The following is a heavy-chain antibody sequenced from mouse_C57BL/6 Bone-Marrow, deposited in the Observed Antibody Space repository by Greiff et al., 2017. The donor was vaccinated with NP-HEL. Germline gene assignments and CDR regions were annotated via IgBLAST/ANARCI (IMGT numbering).Heavy chain of an antibody. V-gene: IGHV1-63*01. CDR3: ARAVYFYFDY. D-gene: IGHD1-1*01. CDR1: GYTFTNYW. CDR2: IYPGGGYT. Sequence: QVQLKESGAELVRPGTSVKMSCKASGYTFTNYWIGWAKQRPGHGLEWIGDIYPGGGYTNYNEKFKGKATLTVDKSSSTAYMQFSSLTSEDSAIYYCARAVYFYFDYWGQGTTLTVSS. J-gene: IGHJ2*01.